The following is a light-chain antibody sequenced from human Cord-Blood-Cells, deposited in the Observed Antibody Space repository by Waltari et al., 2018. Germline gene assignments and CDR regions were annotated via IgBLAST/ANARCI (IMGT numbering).Light chain of an antibody. J-gene: IGKJ1*01. CDR2: AAS. Sequence: EIQMTQSPSSLSAYVGGRVTITCRASQSIISYLNWYQQKPGKAPKLLLYAASSLQSGVPSSFSGSGSGTDFTLTISSLQPEDFATYYCQQSYSTPQTFGQGTKVEIK. CDR1: QSIISY. CDR3: QQSYSTPQT. V-gene: IGKV1-39*01.